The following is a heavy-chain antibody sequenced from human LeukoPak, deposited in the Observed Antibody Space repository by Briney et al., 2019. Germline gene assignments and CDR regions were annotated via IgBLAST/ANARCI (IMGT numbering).Heavy chain of an antibody. CDR1: GGSVSYYY. V-gene: IGHV4-59*02. D-gene: IGHD3-3*01. J-gene: IGHJ3*02. Sequence: SETLPLTCTVSGGSVSYYYWSWIRHPPGKGLEWIGYIYYSGSTDYNPSLKSRVTISIDTANNQFSLELTSVTAADTAVYYCARDRGPSITIFGVPPQNAFDIWGQGTMVTVSS. CDR3: ARDRGPSITIFGVPPQNAFDI. CDR2: IYYSGST.